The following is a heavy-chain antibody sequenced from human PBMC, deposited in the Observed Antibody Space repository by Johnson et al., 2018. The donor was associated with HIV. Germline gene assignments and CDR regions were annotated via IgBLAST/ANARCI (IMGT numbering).Heavy chain of an antibody. V-gene: IGHV3-53*01. Sequence: VQLVESGGGLIQPGGSLRLSCAASDFTVSSNYMNWVRQAPGKGLEWVSVIYSGGSTYYADSVKGRFTISLDNSKNTLYLQMNSRRAEDTAVYYCARDRDYGSGALDVWGPGKMVTVSS. CDR3: ARDRDYGSGALDV. CDR1: DFTVSSNY. CDR2: IYSGGST. J-gene: IGHJ3*01. D-gene: IGHD3-10*01.